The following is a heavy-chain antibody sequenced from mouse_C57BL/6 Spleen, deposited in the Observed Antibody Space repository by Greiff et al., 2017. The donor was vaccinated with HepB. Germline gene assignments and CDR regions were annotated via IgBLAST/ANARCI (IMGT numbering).Heavy chain of an antibody. D-gene: IGHD2-1*01. Sequence: VQLQQSGAELVKPGASVKMSCKASGYTFTSYWITWVKQRPGQGLEWIGDIYPGSGSTNYNEKFKSKATLTVDTSSSTAYMQLGRLTSEDSAVFSCARPLPPYSYFDVWGTGTTVTVSS. CDR3: ARPLPPYSYFDV. CDR1: GYTFTSYW. V-gene: IGHV1-55*01. CDR2: IYPGSGST. J-gene: IGHJ1*03.